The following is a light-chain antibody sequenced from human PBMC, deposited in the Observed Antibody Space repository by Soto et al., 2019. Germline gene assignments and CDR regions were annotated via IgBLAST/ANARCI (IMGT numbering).Light chain of an antibody. CDR1: SSDVGGYNY. CDR2: DVT. J-gene: IGLJ1*01. CDR3: TSYTSDNRSYV. Sequence: QSVLTQPRSVSGFPGQSVTISCTGTSSDVGGYNYVSWYQQHPHKAPKLMIHDVTKRPSGVPDRFSGSKSGNTASLTISGLQAEDEADYYCTSYTSDNRSYVFGTGTKLTVL. V-gene: IGLV2-11*01.